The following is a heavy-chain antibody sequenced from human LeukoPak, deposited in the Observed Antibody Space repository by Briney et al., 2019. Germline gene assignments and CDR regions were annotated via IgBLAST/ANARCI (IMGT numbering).Heavy chain of an antibody. D-gene: IGHD4-11*01. Sequence: GEAPQIFSYGSGYRFINYWIGWGRRLPEKGVEGMGITYPGNSDTRYSPSFQGQVTISADKSNSTAYLQWSSLKASDTALYYCARPLHDSCKYWFVPWGQGTLVTVSS. CDR2: TYPGNSDT. V-gene: IGHV5-51*01. CDR3: ARPLHDSCKYWFVP. J-gene: IGHJ5*02. CDR1: GYRFINYW.